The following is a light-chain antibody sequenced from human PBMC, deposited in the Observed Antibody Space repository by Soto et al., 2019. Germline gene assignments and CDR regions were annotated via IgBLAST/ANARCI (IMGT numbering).Light chain of an antibody. CDR3: QQYGSSSWT. V-gene: IGKV3-20*01. CDR2: GAS. CDR1: QSVSRSY. J-gene: IGKJ1*01. Sequence: ELVLTRSPGTLSLSPGARATLSCRAGQSVSRSYLAWYQQKPGQAPRLLIYGASSRSTGIPDRFSGSGSGTDFTLTISRLEPEDFAVYYCQQYGSSSWTFGQGTKVEIK.